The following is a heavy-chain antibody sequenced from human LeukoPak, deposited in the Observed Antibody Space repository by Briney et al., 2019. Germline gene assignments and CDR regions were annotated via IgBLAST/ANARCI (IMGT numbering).Heavy chain of an antibody. Sequence: SETLSLTCAVYGGSFSGYYWSWIRQPPGKGLEWIGYIYYSGSTNYNPSLKSRVTISVDTSKNQFSLKLSSVTAADTAVYYCARHSPYYDSSGYMNDAFDIRGQGTMVTVSS. CDR2: IYYSGST. CDR1: GGSFSGYY. CDR3: ARHSPYYDSSGYMNDAFDI. J-gene: IGHJ3*02. D-gene: IGHD3-22*01. V-gene: IGHV4-59*08.